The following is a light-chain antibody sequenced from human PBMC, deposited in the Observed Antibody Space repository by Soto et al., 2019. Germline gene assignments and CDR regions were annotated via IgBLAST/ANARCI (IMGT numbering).Light chain of an antibody. CDR2: AAS. CDR3: QQGYSTPGT. CDR1: QSIRTY. V-gene: IGKV1-39*01. Sequence: DIQMTQSPSSLSSSVGDRVTITCRASQSIRTYLNWYRQKPGKAPKLLIYAASSLQSGVPSRFSGSGSGTDFTLTISSLQPEDFATYYCQQGYSTPGTFGQGTRLETK. J-gene: IGKJ5*01.